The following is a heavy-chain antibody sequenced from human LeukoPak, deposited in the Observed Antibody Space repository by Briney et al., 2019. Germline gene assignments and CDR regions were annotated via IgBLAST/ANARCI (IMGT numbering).Heavy chain of an antibody. J-gene: IGHJ4*02. CDR3: AGHRGSSGWYKHGY. V-gene: IGHV4-59*01. CDR2: IYYSGST. Sequence: SETLSLTCAVYGGSFSGYYWSWIRQPPGKGLEWIGYIYYSGSTNYNPSLKSRVTISVDTSKNQFSLKLSSVTAADTAVYYCAGHRGSSGWYKHGYWGQGTLVTVSS. D-gene: IGHD6-19*01. CDR1: GGSFSGYY.